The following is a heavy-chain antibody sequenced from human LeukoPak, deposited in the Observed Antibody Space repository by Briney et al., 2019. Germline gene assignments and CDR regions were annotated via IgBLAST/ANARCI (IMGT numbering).Heavy chain of an antibody. V-gene: IGHV3-33*06. Sequence: GRSLRLSCAASAFTFKNYGMHWVRQAPGKGLEWVALIWHDGSKTYYADSVKGRFTISRDDSQNTLYLQMNSLRAEDTAAYFCAKDLSYGSNWFDPWGQGTLVTVSS. CDR3: AKDLSYGSNWFDP. CDR1: AFTFKNYG. J-gene: IGHJ5*02. CDR2: IWHDGSKT. D-gene: IGHD3-10*01.